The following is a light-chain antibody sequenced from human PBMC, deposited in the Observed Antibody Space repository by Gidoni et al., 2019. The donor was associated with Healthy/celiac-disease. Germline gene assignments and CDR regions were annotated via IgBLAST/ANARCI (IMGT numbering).Light chain of an antibody. CDR2: DAS. CDR1: QDIVKY. Sequence: IQMTQSPSSLSASVGDRVTITCQARQDIVKYLNRYQQKPGNAPKLLFYDASNLETGVPSRFSGSGSVTDFTFTISSLQPEAIATYYCQQYDNLPYTFGQGTKLEIK. CDR3: QQYDNLPYT. V-gene: IGKV1-33*01. J-gene: IGKJ2*01.